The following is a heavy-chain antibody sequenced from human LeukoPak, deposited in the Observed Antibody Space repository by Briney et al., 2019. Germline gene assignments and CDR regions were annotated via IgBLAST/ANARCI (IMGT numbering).Heavy chain of an antibody. CDR1: GFTFSDFW. Sequence: GGSLRLSCATSGFTFSDFWLTWVRQAPGKGLEWVASIKEDGTERHYVDFVEGRFAVSRDNAKKSMFLQMNDLRAEDTAVYYCARDRVAAAVKYFDYWGQGTLVTVSS. CDR3: ARDRVAAAVKYFDY. D-gene: IGHD6-13*01. J-gene: IGHJ4*02. CDR2: IKEDGTER. V-gene: IGHV3-7*01.